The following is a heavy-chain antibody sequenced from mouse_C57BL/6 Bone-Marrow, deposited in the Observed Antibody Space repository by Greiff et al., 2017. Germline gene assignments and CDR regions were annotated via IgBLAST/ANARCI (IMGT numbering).Heavy chain of an antibody. V-gene: IGHV2-9-1*01. CDR3: ARNFPITTVAYWYFDV. CDR2: IWTGGGT. Sequence: VKLMESGPGLVAPSQSLSITCTVSGFSLTSYAISWVRQPPGKGLEWLGVIWTGGGTNYNSALKSRLSISKDNSKSQVFLKMNSLQTDDTARYYCARNFPITTVAYWYFDVWGTGTTVTVSS. J-gene: IGHJ1*03. D-gene: IGHD1-1*01. CDR1: GFSLTSYA.